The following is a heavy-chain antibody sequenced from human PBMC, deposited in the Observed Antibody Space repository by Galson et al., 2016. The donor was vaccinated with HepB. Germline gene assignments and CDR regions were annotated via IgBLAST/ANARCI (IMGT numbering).Heavy chain of an antibody. Sequence: QSGAEVKKPGESLKITCKASGYSFNSQWIGWVRQMPGKGLEWMGFIYPADSDTRYSPSFQGQVTFSVDKSSSTAYLQWSSLKTSDTAMYYCSRRGPDYYDSMLYNDAFDIWGQGTMVTVSS. J-gene: IGHJ3*02. V-gene: IGHV5-51*01. D-gene: IGHD3-22*01. CDR3: SRRGPDYYDSMLYNDAFDI. CDR1: GYSFNSQW. CDR2: IYPADSDT.